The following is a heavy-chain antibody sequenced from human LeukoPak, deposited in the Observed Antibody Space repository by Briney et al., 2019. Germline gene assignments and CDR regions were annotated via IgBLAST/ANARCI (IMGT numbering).Heavy chain of an antibody. V-gene: IGHV4-34*01. CDR3: ARAATDYYDSSGYYYLDY. CDR1: GGSFSGYY. Sequence: TSETLSLTCAVYGGSFSGYYWSWIRQPPGKGLEWIGEINHSGSTNYNPSLKSRVTISVDTSKNQFSLKLSSVTAADTAVYYCARAATDYYDSSGYYYLDYWGQGTLVTVSS. J-gene: IGHJ4*02. D-gene: IGHD3-22*01. CDR2: INHSGST.